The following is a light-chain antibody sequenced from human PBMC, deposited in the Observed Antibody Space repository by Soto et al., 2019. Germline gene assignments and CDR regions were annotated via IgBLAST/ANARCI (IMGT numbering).Light chain of an antibody. V-gene: IGLV2-14*01. J-gene: IGLJ1*01. Sequence: QSALTQPASVSGSPGQSITISCTGTSNDVGGYTYVSWYQQHPGKAPKLMIFEVSNRPSGVSHRFSGSKSGNTASLTISGLQDEDEGDYYCSSFTITSTRVFGTGTKLTVL. CDR1: SNDVGGYTY. CDR3: SSFTITSTRV. CDR2: EVS.